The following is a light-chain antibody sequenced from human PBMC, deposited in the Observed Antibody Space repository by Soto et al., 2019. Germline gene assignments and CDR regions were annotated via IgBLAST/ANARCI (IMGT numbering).Light chain of an antibody. V-gene: IGLV1-40*01. CDR2: GNT. Sequence: QSVLTQPPSVSGAPGQRVTISCTGSSSNIGAGYDVHWYQQLPGTAPKLLIYGNTNRPSGVPDRFSASTSGTSASLAVTGLQAEDEADYYCQSYDSSLRTSVFGGGTKLTVL. J-gene: IGLJ2*01. CDR1: SSNIGAGYD. CDR3: QSYDSSLRTSV.